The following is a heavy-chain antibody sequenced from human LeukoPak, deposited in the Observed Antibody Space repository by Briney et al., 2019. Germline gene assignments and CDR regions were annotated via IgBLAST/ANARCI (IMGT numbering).Heavy chain of an antibody. CDR2: IYYSGST. Sequence: ASETLSLTCAVYGGSISSYYWSWIRQPPGKGLEWIGYIYYSGSTNYNPSLKSRVTISVDTSKNQFSLKLSSVTAADTAVYYCARGSRGSAFDIWGQGTMVTVSS. D-gene: IGHD2-15*01. CDR3: ARGSRGSAFDI. V-gene: IGHV4-59*01. CDR1: GGSISSYY. J-gene: IGHJ3*02.